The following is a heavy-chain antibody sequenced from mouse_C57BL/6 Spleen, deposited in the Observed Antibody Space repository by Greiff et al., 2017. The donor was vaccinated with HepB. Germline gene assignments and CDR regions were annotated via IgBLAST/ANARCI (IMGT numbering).Heavy chain of an antibody. CDR2: IYPRDGST. V-gene: IGHV1-78*01. D-gene: IGHD1-1*01. J-gene: IGHJ3*01. CDR3: ARRFGSSSAWFAY. CDR1: GYTFTDHT. Sequence: VKLMESDAELVKPGASVKISCKVSGYTFTDHTIHWMKQRPEQGLEWIGYIYPRDGSTKYNEKFKGKATLTADKSSSTAYMQLNSLTSEDSAVYFCARRFGSSSAWFAYWGQGTLVTVSA.